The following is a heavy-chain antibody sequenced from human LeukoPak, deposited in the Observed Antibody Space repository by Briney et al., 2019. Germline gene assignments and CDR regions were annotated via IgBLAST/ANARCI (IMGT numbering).Heavy chain of an antibody. J-gene: IGHJ5*02. CDR2: INPNSVGT. CDR3: ARDLYWFDP. Sequence: ASVKVSCKASGYSFTAYYMHWVRQAPGQGLEWMGWINPNSVGTHYAQKFQGRVTMTRDTSISTAYMELSRLSSDDTAMYYCARDLYWFDPWGQGTLVTVSS. V-gene: IGHV1-2*02. CDR1: GYSFTAYY.